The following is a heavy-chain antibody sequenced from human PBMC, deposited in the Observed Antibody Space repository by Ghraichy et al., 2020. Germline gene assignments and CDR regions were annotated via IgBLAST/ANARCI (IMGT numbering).Heavy chain of an antibody. CDR3: AKDLRQWLAYYFDY. V-gene: IGHV3-23*01. D-gene: IGHD6-19*01. Sequence: ETLSLTCAASGFTFSSYAMSWVRQAPGKGLEWVSAISGSGGSTYYADSVKGRFTISRDNSKNTLYLQMNSLRAEDTAVYYCAKDLRQWLAYYFDYWGQGTLVTVSS. CDR2: ISGSGGST. CDR1: GFTFSSYA. J-gene: IGHJ4*02.